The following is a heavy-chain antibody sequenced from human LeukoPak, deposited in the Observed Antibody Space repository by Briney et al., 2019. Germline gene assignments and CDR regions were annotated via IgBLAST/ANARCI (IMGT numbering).Heavy chain of an antibody. CDR3: AKAYKGYCSGGSCYSIPPV. D-gene: IGHD2-15*01. Sequence: PGGSLRLSCAASGFTFSSYGMQWVRQAAGKGLEWVALIRYGGSNKYYADSVKGRFTISRDNSKNTLYLQMNSLRAEDTAVYYCAKAYKGYCSGGSCYSIPPVWGQGTLVTVSS. J-gene: IGHJ4*02. CDR2: IRYGGSNK. V-gene: IGHV3-30*02. CDR1: GFTFSSYG.